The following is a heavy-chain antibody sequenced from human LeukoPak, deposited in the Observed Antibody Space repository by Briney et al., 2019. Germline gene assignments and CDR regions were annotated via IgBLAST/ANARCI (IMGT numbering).Heavy chain of an antibody. CDR2: ISAYNGNT. Sequence: ASVKVSCKASGYTFTSYGISWVRQAPGQGLEWMGWISAYNGNTNYAQKLQGRVTMTTDTSTSTAYMELRSLRSDDTAVYYCARTYCSSTSCYLGYYYYMDVWGKGTTVTISS. CDR3: ARTYCSSTSCYLGYYYYMDV. J-gene: IGHJ6*03. V-gene: IGHV1-18*01. CDR1: GYTFTSYG. D-gene: IGHD2-2*01.